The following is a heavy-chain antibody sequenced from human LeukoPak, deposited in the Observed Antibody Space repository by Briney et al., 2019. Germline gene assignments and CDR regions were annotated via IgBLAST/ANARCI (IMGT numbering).Heavy chain of an antibody. Sequence: PSESLSLTCAVYGGSFSGYYWSWIRQPPGKGLEWIGEISHSGSTNYNPSLKSRVTMSVDTSKNQFSLKLSSVTAADTAVYYCARSNYVWGSYRPRQSDAFDIWGQGTMVTVSS. CDR1: GGSFSGYY. CDR3: ARSNYVWGSYRPRQSDAFDI. D-gene: IGHD3-16*02. CDR2: ISHSGST. J-gene: IGHJ3*02. V-gene: IGHV4-34*01.